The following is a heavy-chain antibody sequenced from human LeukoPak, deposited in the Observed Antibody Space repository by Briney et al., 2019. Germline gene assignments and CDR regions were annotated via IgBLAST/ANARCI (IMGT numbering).Heavy chain of an antibody. CDR3: ALLGYCSSTSCSPGY. Sequence: PSETLSLTCAVSGYSISSGYYWGWIRQPPGKGLEWIGSIYHSGSTYYNPSLKSRVTISVDTSKNQLSLKLSSVTAADTAVYYCALLGYCSSTSCSPGYWGQGTLVTVSS. CDR1: GYSISSGYY. CDR2: IYHSGST. V-gene: IGHV4-38-2*01. J-gene: IGHJ4*02. D-gene: IGHD2-2*01.